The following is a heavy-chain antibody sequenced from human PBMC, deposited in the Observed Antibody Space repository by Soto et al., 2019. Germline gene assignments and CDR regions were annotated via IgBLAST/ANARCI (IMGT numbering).Heavy chain of an antibody. J-gene: IGHJ4*02. CDR2: ILYDGNK. D-gene: IGHD2-8*01. Sequence: PGGSLRLSCVASGFTFSSYAMHWVRQAPGKGLEWVAVILYDGNKYYADSVRGRFTISRDNSKNTLYLQMNSLRAEDTAVYYCERLDCTNGVCYQWGQGTLVTVSS. CDR1: GFTFSSYA. V-gene: IGHV3-30*04. CDR3: ERLDCTNGVCYQ.